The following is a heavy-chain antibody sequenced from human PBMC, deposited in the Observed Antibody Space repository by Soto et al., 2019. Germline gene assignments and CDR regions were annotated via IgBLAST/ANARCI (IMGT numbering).Heavy chain of an antibody. V-gene: IGHV1-69*13. J-gene: IGHJ6*02. Sequence: SVKVSCKASGGTFSSYAISWVRQAPGQGLEWMGGIIPIFGTANYAQKFQGRVTITADESTSTAYMELSSLRSEDTAVYYCARDKAVFYDSSYYYYYYGTDVWGQGTTVTVSS. CDR3: ARDKAVFYDSSYYYYYYGTDV. D-gene: IGHD3-22*01. CDR1: GGTFSSYA. CDR2: IIPIFGTA.